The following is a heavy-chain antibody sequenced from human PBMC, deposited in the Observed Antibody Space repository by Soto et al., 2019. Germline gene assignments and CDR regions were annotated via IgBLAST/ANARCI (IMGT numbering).Heavy chain of an antibody. D-gene: IGHD3-16*01. Sequence: EVPLVESGGGLVQPGGSLRLSCAVSGFTFSNYAMHWVRQAPGKGLEYVSVISSNGGSTYYANSVKGRFIISRDNSKNTLYLQMGSLRAEDMAVYYCARGRGSYYPDRGNFDYWGQGTLVTVSS. CDR1: GFTFSNYA. CDR3: ARGRGSYYPDRGNFDY. J-gene: IGHJ4*02. CDR2: ISSNGGST. V-gene: IGHV3-64*01.